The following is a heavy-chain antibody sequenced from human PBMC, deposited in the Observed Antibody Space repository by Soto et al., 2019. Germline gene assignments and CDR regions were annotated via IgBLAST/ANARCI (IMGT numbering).Heavy chain of an antibody. D-gene: IGHD2-15*01. CDR2: IRGFSPYT. Sequence: EVQLVESGGGLGKPGGSLRLSCISSGFTFRTYPMNWVRQAPGKGLEGVSGIRGFSPYTFYAESVKGRFTISRDNAKNSLYLQMNSLRAEDTAVYYCARDRGYDAHDYYYNAMDVWGQGTTVTVSS. V-gene: IGHV3-21*01. CDR3: ARDRGYDAHDYYYNAMDV. J-gene: IGHJ6*02. CDR1: GFTFRTYP.